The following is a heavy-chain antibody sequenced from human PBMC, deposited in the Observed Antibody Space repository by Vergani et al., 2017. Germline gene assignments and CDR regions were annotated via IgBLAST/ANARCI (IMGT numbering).Heavy chain of an antibody. CDR3: ARGLTVVVVAATRGMDV. CDR2: INHSGST. V-gene: IGHV4-34*01. D-gene: IGHD2-15*01. J-gene: IGHJ6*02. Sequence: QVQLQQWGAGLLKPSETLSLPCAVYGGSFSGYYWSWIRQPPGKGLEWIGEINHSGSTNYNPSLKSRVTISVDTSKNQFSLKLSSVTAADTAVYYCARGLTVVVVAATRGMDVWGQXP. CDR1: GGSFSGYY.